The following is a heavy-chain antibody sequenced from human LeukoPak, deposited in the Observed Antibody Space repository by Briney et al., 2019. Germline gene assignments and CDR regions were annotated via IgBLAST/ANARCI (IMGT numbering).Heavy chain of an antibody. V-gene: IGHV3-53*01. J-gene: IGHJ4*02. CDR3: AKDHDGIAVAGTVFDY. D-gene: IGHD6-19*01. Sequence: GGSLRLPCAASGFTVSSNYMSWVRQAPGKGLEWVSVIYSGGSTYYADSVKGRFTISRDNSKNTLYLQMNSLRAEDTAVYYCAKDHDGIAVAGTVFDYWGQGTLVTVSS. CDR1: GFTVSSNY. CDR2: IYSGGST.